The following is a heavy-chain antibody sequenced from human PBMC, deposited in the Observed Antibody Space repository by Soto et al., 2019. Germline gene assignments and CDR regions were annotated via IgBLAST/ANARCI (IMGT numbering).Heavy chain of an antibody. Sequence: GGSLRLSCAASGFTFSSYAMSWVRQAPGKGLEWVSAISSSGGSTYYADSVKGRFTIPRDNSKNTLYLQMNSLRAEDTAVYYCAKYGSGSSPNDAFDIWGQGTMVTVSS. V-gene: IGHV3-23*01. D-gene: IGHD3-10*01. CDR2: ISSSGGST. CDR1: GFTFSSYA. CDR3: AKYGSGSSPNDAFDI. J-gene: IGHJ3*02.